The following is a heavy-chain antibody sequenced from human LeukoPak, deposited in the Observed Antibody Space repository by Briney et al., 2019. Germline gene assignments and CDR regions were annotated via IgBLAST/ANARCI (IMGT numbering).Heavy chain of an antibody. Sequence: SETLSLTCAVYGGSFSGYYWSWIRQPPGKGLERIGEINHSGSTNYNPSLKSRVTISVDTSKNQFSLKLSSVTAADTAVYYCASLVAAAGIDYWGQGTLVTVSS. D-gene: IGHD6-13*01. CDR1: GGSFSGYY. CDR2: INHSGST. V-gene: IGHV4-34*01. J-gene: IGHJ4*02. CDR3: ASLVAAAGIDY.